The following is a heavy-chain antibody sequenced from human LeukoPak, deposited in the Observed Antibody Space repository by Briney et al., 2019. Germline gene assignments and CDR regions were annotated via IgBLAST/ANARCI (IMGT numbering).Heavy chain of an antibody. CDR3: ARRSGSKGEDLEVSAFDI. CDR1: GGSFSGYY. J-gene: IGHJ3*02. V-gene: IGHV4-34*01. CDR2: INHSGST. D-gene: IGHD1-26*01. Sequence: SETLSLTCAVYGGSFSGYYWSWIRQPPGKGLEWIGEINHSGSTNYNPSLKSRVTISVDTSKNQFSLKLSSVTAADTAVYYCARRSGSKGEDLEVSAFDIWGQGTMVTVSS.